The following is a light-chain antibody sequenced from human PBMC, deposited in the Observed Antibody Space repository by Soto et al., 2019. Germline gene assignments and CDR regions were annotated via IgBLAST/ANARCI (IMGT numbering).Light chain of an antibody. CDR3: QHYNSYSEA. Sequence: DIQMTQSPSTLSASVGDRVTITCRASQTISTWMAWYQQKPGKAPKLLVYDASTLQSGVASRFSGSGSGTEFTLTISSLQSDDFATYYCQHYNSYSEAFGQGTKVDIK. V-gene: IGKV1-5*01. CDR2: DAS. CDR1: QTISTW. J-gene: IGKJ1*01.